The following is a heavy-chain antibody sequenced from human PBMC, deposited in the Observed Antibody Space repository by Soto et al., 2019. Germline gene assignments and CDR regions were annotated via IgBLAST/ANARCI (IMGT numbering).Heavy chain of an antibody. CDR3: ARDTGPNGYNYYYFGMDV. Sequence: PGGSLRLSCAASGFTFTRYSMNWVRQAPGKGLEWVSSISSTTNYIYYGDSMKGRFTISRDNGKNSLYLEMHSLRAEDTAVYYCARDTGPNGYNYYYFGMDVWGQGTTVTVSS. D-gene: IGHD5-18*01. V-gene: IGHV3-21*06. CDR2: ISSTTNYI. CDR1: GFTFTRYS. J-gene: IGHJ6*02.